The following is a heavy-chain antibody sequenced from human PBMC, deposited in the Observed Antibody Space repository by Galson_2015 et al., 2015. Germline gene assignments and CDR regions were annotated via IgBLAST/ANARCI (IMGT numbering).Heavy chain of an antibody. CDR3: AGGTGSGSYYNVYNWFDP. J-gene: IGHJ5*02. Sequence: SLRLSCAASGFTFSSYWMHWVRQAPGKGLVWVSRINSDGSSISYADSVKGRFTISRDNAKNTLYLQMNSLRAEDTAVYYCAGGTGSGSYYNVYNWFDPWGQGTLVTVSS. CDR2: INSDGSSI. D-gene: IGHD3-10*01. CDR1: GFTFSSYW. V-gene: IGHV3-74*01.